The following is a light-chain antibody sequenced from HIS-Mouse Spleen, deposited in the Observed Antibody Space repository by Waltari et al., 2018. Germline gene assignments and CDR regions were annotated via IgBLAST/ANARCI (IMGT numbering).Light chain of an antibody. V-gene: IGLV2-23*01. Sequence: QSALTQPASVSGSPGQSIPTSCTGTSRAVGGYNLFPWYQQHPGKAPKLMIYEGSKRPSGVSNRFSGSKSGNTASLTISGLQAEDEADYYCCSYAGSSTWVFGGGTKLTVL. CDR3: CSYAGSSTWV. J-gene: IGLJ3*02. CDR1: SRAVGGYNL. CDR2: EGS.